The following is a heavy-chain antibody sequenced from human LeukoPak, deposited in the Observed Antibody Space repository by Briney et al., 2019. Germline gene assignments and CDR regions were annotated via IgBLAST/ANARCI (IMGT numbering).Heavy chain of an antibody. D-gene: IGHD3-10*01. V-gene: IGHV4-4*07. Sequence: SETLSLTCRVSGASISTYYWSWIRQPVGKGLEWIGQIKTTGSTHYNSSLESRVTMSLDTSKKEFSLNLTSVTAADTAVYYCAKVAMYYYGSETYFFFDDWGQGILVTVSS. CDR1: GASISTYY. CDR2: IKTTGST. J-gene: IGHJ4*02. CDR3: AKVAMYYYGSETYFFFDD.